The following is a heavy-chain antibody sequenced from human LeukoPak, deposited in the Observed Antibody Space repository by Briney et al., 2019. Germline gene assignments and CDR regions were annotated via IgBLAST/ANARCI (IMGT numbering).Heavy chain of an antibody. V-gene: IGHV4-59*08. Sequence: SETLSLTCTVSGGSISSYYWSWIRQPPGKGLEWIGYIYYSGSTNYNPSLMSRVTISVDTSKNQFSLKLSSVTAADTAVYYCARLAYSSSWYLGAFDIWGQGTMVTVSS. CDR2: IYYSGST. CDR3: ARLAYSSSWYLGAFDI. CDR1: GGSISSYY. J-gene: IGHJ3*02. D-gene: IGHD6-13*01.